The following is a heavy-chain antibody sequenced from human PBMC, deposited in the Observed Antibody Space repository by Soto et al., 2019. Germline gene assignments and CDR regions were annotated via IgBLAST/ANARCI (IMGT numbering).Heavy chain of an antibody. Sequence: GRSLRLSCTASGFTFTSYGMGWVRQAPGKGLQWVSTIRGDGGQTHYTDSVKGRFSISRDNSKNTVYLQMDSLRAEDTAMYFCARDVGLDSDDFFAYWGQGTQVTGSS. CDR2: IRGDGGQT. D-gene: IGHD3-9*01. CDR1: GFTFTSYG. V-gene: IGHV3-23*01. J-gene: IGHJ4*02. CDR3: ARDVGLDSDDFFAY.